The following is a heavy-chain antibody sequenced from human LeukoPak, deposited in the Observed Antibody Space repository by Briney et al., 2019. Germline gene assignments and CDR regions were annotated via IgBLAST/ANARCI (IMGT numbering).Heavy chain of an antibody. D-gene: IGHD3-10*01. CDR1: GFTFSSYG. V-gene: IGHV3-30*02. CDR2: IRYDGSNK. CDR3: AKALRYYGSGSYYPLTLNYYYYGMDV. J-gene: IGHJ6*02. Sequence: PGGSLRLSCAASGFTFSSYGMHWVRQAPGKGLEWVAFIRYDGSNKYYADSVKGRLTISRDNSKNTLYLQMNSLRAEDTAVYYCAKALRYYGSGSYYPLTLNYYYYGMDVWGQGTTVTVSS.